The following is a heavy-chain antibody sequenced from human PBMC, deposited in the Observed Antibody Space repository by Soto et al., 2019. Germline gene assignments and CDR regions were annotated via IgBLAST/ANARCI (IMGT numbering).Heavy chain of an antibody. V-gene: IGHV3-23*01. J-gene: IGHJ4*02. D-gene: IGHD7-27*01. CDR2: MSGSGDSI. Sequence: DVQVLESGGDLVQPGGSLRLYCAASGFNFCNYAMTWVRQAPGKGLEWVSTMSGSGDSIYYADSVKGRFTISRDNSKNTLYLQMNSLRADDWAVYYCATGRQMGYWGQGTLVIVSS. CDR3: ATGRQMGY. CDR1: GFNFCNYA.